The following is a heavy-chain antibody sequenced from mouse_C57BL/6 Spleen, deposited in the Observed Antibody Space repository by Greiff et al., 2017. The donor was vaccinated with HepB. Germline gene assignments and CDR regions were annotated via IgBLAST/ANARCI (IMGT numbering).Heavy chain of an antibody. Sequence: VQLQQSGPELVKPGASVKISCKASGYTFTDYYMNWVKQSHGKSLEWIGDINPHNGGTSYNQKFKGKATLTVDKSSSTAYMELRSLTSDDSAVYYCAREARNYEFAYWGQGTLVTVSA. J-gene: IGHJ3*01. CDR1: GYTFTDYY. V-gene: IGHV1-26*01. CDR3: AREARNYEFAY. D-gene: IGHD2-1*01. CDR2: INPHNGGT.